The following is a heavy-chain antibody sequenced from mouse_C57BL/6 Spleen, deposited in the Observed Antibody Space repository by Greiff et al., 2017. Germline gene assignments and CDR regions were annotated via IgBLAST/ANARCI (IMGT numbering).Heavy chain of an antibody. J-gene: IGHJ4*01. Sequence: EVQLVESGPGLVKPSQSLSLTCSVTGYSITSGYYWNWIRQFPGNKLEWMGYISYDGSNNYNPSLKNRISITRDTSKNPFFLKLNSVTTEDTATYYCASYYYGSDYYAMDYWGQGTSVTVSS. CDR3: ASYYYGSDYYAMDY. CDR1: GYSITSGYY. V-gene: IGHV3-6*01. D-gene: IGHD1-1*01. CDR2: ISYDGSN.